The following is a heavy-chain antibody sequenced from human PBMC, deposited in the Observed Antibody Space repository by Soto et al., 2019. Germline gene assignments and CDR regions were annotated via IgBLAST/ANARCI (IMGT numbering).Heavy chain of an antibody. CDR3: ARDLNGYSRPYDAFDI. J-gene: IGHJ3*02. V-gene: IGHV3-21*01. D-gene: IGHD2-8*01. Sequence: EVPLVESGGGLVKPGGSLRLSCAASGFTFSSYSMNWVRQAPGKGLEWVSSISSSSSYIYYADSVKGRFTISRDNAKNSLYLQMNSLRAEDTAVYYCARDLNGYSRPYDAFDIWGQGTMVTVSS. CDR1: GFTFSSYS. CDR2: ISSSSSYI.